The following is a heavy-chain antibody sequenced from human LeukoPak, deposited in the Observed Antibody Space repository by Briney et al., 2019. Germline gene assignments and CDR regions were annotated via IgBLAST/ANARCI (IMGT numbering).Heavy chain of an antibody. CDR2: IYYRSKWYS. CDR3: ARDRRSGAASGYLDY. Sequence: SQTLSLTCAISGDSVSSNSAAWNWIRQSPSRGLEWLGRIYYRSKWYSDYAVSVKSRITINPDTSKNQFSLQLNSVTPEDTAVYSCARDRRSGAASGYLDYWGQGTLVTVSS. CDR1: GDSVSSNSAA. D-gene: IGHD3-10*01. V-gene: IGHV6-1*01. J-gene: IGHJ4*02.